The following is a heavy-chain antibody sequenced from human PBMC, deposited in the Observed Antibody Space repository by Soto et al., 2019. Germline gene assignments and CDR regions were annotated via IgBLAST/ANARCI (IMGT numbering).Heavy chain of an antibody. CDR1: GFTFSSYS. J-gene: IGHJ3*02. D-gene: IGHD4-17*01. V-gene: IGHV3-21*01. CDR3: ARTSIRDYGDYGSDAFDI. CDR2: ISSSSSYI. Sequence: VGSLRLSCAASGFTFSSYSMNWVRQAPGKGLEWVSSISSSSSYIYYADSVKGRFTISRDNAKNSLYLQMNSLRAEDTAVYYCARTSIRDYGDYGSDAFDIWGQGTMVTVSS.